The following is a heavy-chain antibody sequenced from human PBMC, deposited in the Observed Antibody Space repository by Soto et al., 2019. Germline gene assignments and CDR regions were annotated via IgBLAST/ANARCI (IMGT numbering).Heavy chain of an antibody. Sequence: HWGCMGLSGAAAGLACGASGLHWVRQASRKGLEWLGRIGSKGETYATAYAASVKGRFTISRDDSKNTAYLQMNSLESEDTAVYYCSRDDSDWFFNWGRGTLVTVSS. J-gene: IGHJ4*02. CDR2: IGSKGETYAT. V-gene: IGHV3-73*01. D-gene: IGHD3-9*01. CDR1: GLACGASG. CDR3: SRDDSDWFFN.